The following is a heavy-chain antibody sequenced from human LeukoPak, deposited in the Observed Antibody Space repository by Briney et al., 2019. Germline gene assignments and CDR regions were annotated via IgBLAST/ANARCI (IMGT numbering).Heavy chain of an antibody. Sequence: SETLSLTCAVYGGSFSGYYWSWIRQPPGKGLEWIGEINHSGSTNYNPSLKSRVTISVDTSKNQFSLKLSSVTAADTAVYYCARGGRISWIQLFDYWGQGTLVTVS. J-gene: IGHJ4*02. CDR3: ARGGRISWIQLFDY. CDR1: GGSFSGYY. D-gene: IGHD5-18*01. CDR2: INHSGST. V-gene: IGHV4-34*01.